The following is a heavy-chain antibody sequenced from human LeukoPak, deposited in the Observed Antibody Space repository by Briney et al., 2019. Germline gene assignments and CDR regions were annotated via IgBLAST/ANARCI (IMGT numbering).Heavy chain of an antibody. J-gene: IGHJ4*02. V-gene: IGHV3-30*18. CDR2: ISYDGSNK. CDR1: GFTFSSYG. Sequence: PGRSLRLSCAASGFTFSSYGMHWVRQAPGKGLEWVALISYDGSNKYYADSVKGRFTISRDNSKNTLYLQMNSLRAEDTAVYYCVKEEQLWYLHYWGQGTLVTVSS. D-gene: IGHD5-18*01. CDR3: VKEEQLWYLHY.